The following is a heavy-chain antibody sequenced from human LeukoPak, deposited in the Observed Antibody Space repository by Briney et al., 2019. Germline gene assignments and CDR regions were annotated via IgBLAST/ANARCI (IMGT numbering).Heavy chain of an antibody. V-gene: IGHV3-23*01. CDR2: ISGSGGST. J-gene: IGHJ4*02. CDR1: GFTFSSYA. D-gene: IGHD3-10*01. CDR3: AKSPSGSGSYYFYFDY. Sequence: GGSPRLSCAASGFTFSSYAMSWVRQAPGKGLEWVSAISGSGGSTYYADSVKGRFTISRDNSKNTLYLQMNSLRAEDTAVYYCAKSPSGSGSYYFYFDYWGQGTLVTVSS.